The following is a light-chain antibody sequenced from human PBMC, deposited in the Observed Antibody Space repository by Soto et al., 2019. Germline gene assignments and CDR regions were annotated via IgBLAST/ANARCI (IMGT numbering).Light chain of an antibody. J-gene: IGKJ5*01. CDR2: DAS. CDR1: QDISSW. CDR3: QQSYSTPIT. Sequence: DIQMTQSPHSVSASVGDRVTINCLASQDISSWLAWYQQKPGKAPELLIYDASTLQDGVSSRFSGSGSGTDFTLTISSLQPEDFATYYCQQSYSTPITFGQGTRLEIK. V-gene: IGKV1-12*01.